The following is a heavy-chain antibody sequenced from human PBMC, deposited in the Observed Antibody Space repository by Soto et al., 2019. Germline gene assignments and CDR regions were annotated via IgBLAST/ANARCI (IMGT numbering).Heavy chain of an antibody. V-gene: IGHV1-2*04. D-gene: IGHD2-2*01. CDR3: ARDRLGYCSSTSCPRYGMDV. J-gene: IGHJ6*02. CDR1: GYTFTGYY. Sequence: ASVKVSCKASGYTFTGYYMHWVRQAPGQGLEWMGWINPNSGGTNYAQKSQGWVTMTRDTSISTAYMELSRLRSDDTAVYYCARDRLGYCSSTSCPRYGMDVWGQGTTVTVSS. CDR2: INPNSGGT.